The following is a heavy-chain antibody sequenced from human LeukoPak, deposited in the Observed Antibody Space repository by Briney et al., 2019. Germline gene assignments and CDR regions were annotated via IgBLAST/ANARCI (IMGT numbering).Heavy chain of an antibody. V-gene: IGHV3-23*01. Sequence: PGGSLRLSCAATGFTFSSYAMSWVRQAPGKGLEWVSTISSSGVSTYYADSVKGRFTISRDNSKNTLYLQMNSLRGEDTAVYYCARGSSGWFDYNWFDPWGQGTLVTVSS. D-gene: IGHD6-19*01. CDR2: ISSSGVST. CDR3: ARGSSGWFDYNWFDP. J-gene: IGHJ5*02. CDR1: GFTFSSYA.